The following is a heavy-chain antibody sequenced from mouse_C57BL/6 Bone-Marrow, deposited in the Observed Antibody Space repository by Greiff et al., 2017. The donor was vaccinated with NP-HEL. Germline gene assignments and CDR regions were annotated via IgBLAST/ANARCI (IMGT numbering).Heavy chain of an antibody. D-gene: IGHD1-1*01. J-gene: IGHJ2*01. CDR1: GFTFNTYA. V-gene: IGHV10-3*01. Sequence: DAGGGLVQPKGSLKLSCAASGFTFNTYAMHWVRQAPGKGLEWVARIRSKSSNYATYYADSVKDRFTISRDDSQSMLYLQMNNLKTEDTAMYYCVRGGGDYGSSYDFDYWGQGTTLTVSS. CDR3: VRGGGDYGSSYDFDY. CDR2: IRSKSSNYAT.